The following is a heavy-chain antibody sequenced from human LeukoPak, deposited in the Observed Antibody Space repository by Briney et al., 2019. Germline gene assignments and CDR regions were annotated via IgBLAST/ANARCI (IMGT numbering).Heavy chain of an antibody. Sequence: GGSLRLSCAASGFTFSSYAMSWVRQAPGKGLEWVSGISGSGGSTYYADSVKGRFTISRDNSKNTLYLQMNSLRAEDTAVYYCAKDHAVGSYYDSSGYFVGGNWGQGTLVTVSS. CDR3: AKDHAVGSYYDSSGYFVGGN. CDR1: GFTFSSYA. CDR2: ISGSGGST. D-gene: IGHD3-22*01. V-gene: IGHV3-23*01. J-gene: IGHJ4*02.